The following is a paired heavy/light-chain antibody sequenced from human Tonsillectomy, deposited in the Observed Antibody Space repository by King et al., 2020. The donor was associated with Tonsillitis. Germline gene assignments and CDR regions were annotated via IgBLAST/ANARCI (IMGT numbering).Light chain of an antibody. CDR2: LGS. Sequence: DIVMTQSPLSLPVTPGEPASISCRSSQSLLHSSGYNYLDWYLQKPGQSPQLLIYLGSHRASGVPDRFSGSGSGTDFTLKISRVEAEDVGVYYCMQGLQTPLTFGGGTKVEIK. J-gene: IGKJ4*01. CDR1: QSLLHSSGYNY. V-gene: IGKV2-28*01. CDR3: MQGLQTPLT.
Heavy chain of an antibody. CDR2: ISSDGSNK. CDR1: GITFSNYG. J-gene: IGHJ4*02. Sequence: QVQLVESGGGVVQPGRSLRLSCAASGITFSNYGMYWVRQAPGKGLEWVAGISSDGSNKYYADSVKGRFTISRDNSKTTLYLLMNSLRPEDTAVYYCAKERGGYEWAGFDYWGQGTLVTVSS. V-gene: IGHV3-30*18. CDR3: AKERGGYEWAGFDY. D-gene: IGHD3-16*01.